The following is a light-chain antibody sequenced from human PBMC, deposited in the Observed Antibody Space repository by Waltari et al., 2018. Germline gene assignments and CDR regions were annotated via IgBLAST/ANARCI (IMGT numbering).Light chain of an antibody. CDR1: KVGDKS. Sequence: SYEVTQPPSVSVSPGQTATITCSGDKVGDKSVCWYQQKAGQSPVLLIYRDNMRPSGTPARFAGSISGTTATLTISGTEALDEADYHCQACDSGIVFGGGTKLTVL. CDR2: RDN. J-gene: IGLJ2*01. CDR3: QACDSGIV. V-gene: IGLV3-1*01.